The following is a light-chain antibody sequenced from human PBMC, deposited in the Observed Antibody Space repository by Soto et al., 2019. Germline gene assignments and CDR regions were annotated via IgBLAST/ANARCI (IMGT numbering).Light chain of an antibody. V-gene: IGKV1-5*03. CDR2: KAS. Sequence: DIQMPQSPSTLSASVGDIVTITCRTSQSISSWLDWYQQKPGKAPKLLIYKASSLESAVPSRFSGSGSGTEFTLTISRLQPDDFATYYCQQYNSWTFGQGTKVEIK. CDR1: QSISSW. J-gene: IGKJ1*01. CDR3: QQYNSWT.